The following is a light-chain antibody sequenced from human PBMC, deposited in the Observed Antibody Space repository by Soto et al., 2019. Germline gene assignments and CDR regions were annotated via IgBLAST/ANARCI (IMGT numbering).Light chain of an antibody. CDR1: QNVSTY. CDR2: DAS. Sequence: DIVLTQSPATLYLSPGERATLSCWASQNVSTYLAWYQQKPGQAPRLLIYDASKRATGIPARFSGSGSVTEFTLTISSLEAEDFAVYYCQQRSNSHTFVQGTKLEIK. V-gene: IGKV3-11*01. J-gene: IGKJ2*01. CDR3: QQRSNSHT.